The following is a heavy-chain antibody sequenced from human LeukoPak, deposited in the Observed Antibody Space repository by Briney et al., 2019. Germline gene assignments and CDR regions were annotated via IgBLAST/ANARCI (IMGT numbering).Heavy chain of an antibody. CDR3: TKVLDYCDGGTCYNSGMDS. Sequence: GGSLRLSCSASGFTFSDYAMHWVRQAPGRGLQFVSAISSSGDYTSYSDSVKGRFTISRDNSKNTVYLQMSSLGADDTAVYYCTKVLDYCDGGTCYNSGMDSWGQGTLVTVSS. D-gene: IGHD2-15*01. J-gene: IGHJ4*02. CDR1: GFTFSDYA. V-gene: IGHV3-64D*08. CDR2: ISSSGDYT.